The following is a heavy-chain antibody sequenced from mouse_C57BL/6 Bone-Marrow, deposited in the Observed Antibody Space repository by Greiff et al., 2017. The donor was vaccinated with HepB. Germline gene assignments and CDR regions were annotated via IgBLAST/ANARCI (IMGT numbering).Heavy chain of an antibody. D-gene: IGHD1-1*01. CDR1: GYTFTSYW. CDR3: ALRFWFAY. Sequence: VQLQQSGAELVKPGASVKLSCKASGYTFTSYWMQWVKQRPGQGLEWIGEIDPSDSYTNYNQKFKGKATLTVDTSSSTAYMQLSSLTSEDSAVYYCALRFWFAYWGQGTLVTVSA. J-gene: IGHJ3*01. CDR2: IDPSDSYT. V-gene: IGHV1-50*01.